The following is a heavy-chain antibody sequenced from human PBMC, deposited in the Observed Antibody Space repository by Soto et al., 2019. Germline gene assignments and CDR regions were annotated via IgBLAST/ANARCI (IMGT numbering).Heavy chain of an antibody. J-gene: IGHJ6*01. V-gene: IGHV3-30-3*01. D-gene: IGHD2-2*01. Sequence: QVQLVESGGGVVQPGRSLRLSCAASGFTFSSYAMHWVRQAPGKGLEWVAVISYDGSNKYYADSVKGRFTISRDNSKNTLYVQMNSLRAEDTAVYYCARDRGSKSYYYYGMDVW. CDR2: ISYDGSNK. CDR1: GFTFSSYA. CDR3: ARDRGSKSYYYYGMDV.